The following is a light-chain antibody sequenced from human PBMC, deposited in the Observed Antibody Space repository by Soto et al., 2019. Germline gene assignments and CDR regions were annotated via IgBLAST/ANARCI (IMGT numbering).Light chain of an antibody. V-gene: IGLV2-23*01. CDR2: EGT. CDR1: SSDVGSYNL. Sequence: HSVLTQPASVSASPGQSITIPCTGTSSDVGSYNLVSWFQQHPGKVPKLLIYEGTKRPSGLSDRFSGSKSGNTASLTISGLQAEDEADYYCYSYAGENLYVFGTGTKVTVL. J-gene: IGLJ1*01. CDR3: YSYAGENLYV.